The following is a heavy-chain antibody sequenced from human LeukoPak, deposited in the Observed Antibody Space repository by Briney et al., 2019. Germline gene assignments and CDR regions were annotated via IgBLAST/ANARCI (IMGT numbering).Heavy chain of an antibody. J-gene: IGHJ3*01. V-gene: IGHV3-7*03. Sequence: GGSLRLSCAVSGFTFSGFWMSWSRQAPGKGLEWVASINSDGSEGYYADVVKGRFPISRDNAKNSLYLQINSLRAEDTAVYYCARSSYSSSSSVWGQGTMVTVSS. CDR1: GFTFSGFW. CDR3: ARSSYSSSSSV. CDR2: INSDGSEG. D-gene: IGHD6-6*01.